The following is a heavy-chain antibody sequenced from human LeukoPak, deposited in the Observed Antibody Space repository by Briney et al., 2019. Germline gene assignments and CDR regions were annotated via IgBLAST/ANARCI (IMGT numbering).Heavy chain of an antibody. D-gene: IGHD3-10*01. V-gene: IGHV1-69*13. CDR3: VKDLMRDIWFGES. Sequence: SVKVSCKASGGTFSSYAISWVRQAPGQGLEWMGGIIPIFGTANYAQKFQGRVTITADESTSTAYMELSSLRSEDTAVYYCVKDLMRDIWFGESWGQGTLVTVSS. CDR1: GGTFSSYA. J-gene: IGHJ5*02. CDR2: IIPIFGTA.